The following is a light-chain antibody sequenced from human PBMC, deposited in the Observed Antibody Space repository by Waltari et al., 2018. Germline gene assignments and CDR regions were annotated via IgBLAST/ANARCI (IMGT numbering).Light chain of an antibody. Sequence: QSVLTQPPSASGTPGQRVTIPCSGSSSHLGRNTVNWYQQLPGTAPKLLIYRNHQRPSGVPDRFSGSKSGTSASLAISGLQSEDEADYYCAAWDDSLNGLFGGGTKLTVL. J-gene: IGLJ2*01. CDR2: RNH. V-gene: IGLV1-44*01. CDR3: AAWDDSLNGL. CDR1: SSHLGRNT.